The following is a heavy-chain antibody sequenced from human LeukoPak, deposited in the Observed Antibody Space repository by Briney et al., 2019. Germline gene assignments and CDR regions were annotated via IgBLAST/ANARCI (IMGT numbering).Heavy chain of an antibody. CDR1: GDSISDNY. Sequence: PSETLSLTCTVSGDSISDNYWSWIRQPPGKGLEWIGYVYHSGTTDYNPSLKSRVTISVDTSKNQFSLKLTSVTAADTAVYHCVRHTLDYYDSSGYYYSHHYFDNWGQGTLVTVSS. CDR3: VRHTLDYYDSSGYYYSHHYFDN. D-gene: IGHD3-22*01. V-gene: IGHV4-59*08. J-gene: IGHJ4*02. CDR2: VYHSGTT.